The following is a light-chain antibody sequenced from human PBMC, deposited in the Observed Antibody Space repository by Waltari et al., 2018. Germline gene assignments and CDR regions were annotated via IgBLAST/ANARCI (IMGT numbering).Light chain of an antibody. CDR2: EGS. J-gene: IGLJ2*01. CDR3: CSYAGSSTDVV. V-gene: IGLV2-23*01. Sequence: QSALTQPASVSGSPGQSITISCPGTRSHVGSYNLVPWYQQHPGKAPKLMIYEGSKRPSGVSNRFSGSKSGNTASLTISGLQAEDEADYYCCSYAGSSTDVVFGGGTKLTVL. CDR1: RSHVGSYNL.